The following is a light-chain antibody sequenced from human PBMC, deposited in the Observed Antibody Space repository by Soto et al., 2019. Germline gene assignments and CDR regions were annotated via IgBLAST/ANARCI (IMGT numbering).Light chain of an antibody. V-gene: IGKV1-27*01. CDR3: QKHNSAPLF. Sequence: DIQMTQSPSSLSASVGDRFTMTCRASQGINHYLAWFQQKPGKVPKLLIYATSTLQSGVPSRFSGSGFGTDFTLTISSLQPEDVATYYCQKHNSAPLFFGPGTKVDIK. CDR1: QGINHY. J-gene: IGKJ3*01. CDR2: ATS.